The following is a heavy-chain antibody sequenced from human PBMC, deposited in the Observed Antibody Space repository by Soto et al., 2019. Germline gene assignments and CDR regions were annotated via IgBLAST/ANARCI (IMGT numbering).Heavy chain of an antibody. CDR2: ISSSSAAI. D-gene: IGHD1-1*01. CDR3: ARPELTVYYAMDV. J-gene: IGHJ6*02. Sequence: EMQLVDSGGGVVQPGGSLRLSCAASGFTFSSYSMNWVRQAPGKGLEWITYISSSSAAIYYADSVKGRFTISRDNAENSLYLQMNSLRDEDTAVYYCARPELTVYYAMDVWGQGITVTVSS. V-gene: IGHV3-48*02. CDR1: GFTFSSYS.